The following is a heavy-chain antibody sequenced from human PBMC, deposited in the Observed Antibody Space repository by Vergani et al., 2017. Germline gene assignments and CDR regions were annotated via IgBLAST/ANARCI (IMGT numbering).Heavy chain of an antibody. Sequence: EVQLVESGGGLFQPPGSLPLSSSXFSFPLPXXFLRSVRPPPGKRLVLVAVLSRVGSTYYADSVKGRFTISRHNSKNTLYLQMNSLRAEDTAVYYCARAPNYYDSSGYDDAFDIWGQGTMVTVSS. CDR2: LSRVGST. J-gene: IGHJ3*02. V-gene: IGHV3-53*04. CDR1: SFPLPXXF. D-gene: IGHD3-22*01. CDR3: ARAPNYYDSSGYDDAFDI.